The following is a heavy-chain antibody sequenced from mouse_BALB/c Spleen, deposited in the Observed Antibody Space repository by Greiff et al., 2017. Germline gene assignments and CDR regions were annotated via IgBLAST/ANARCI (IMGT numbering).Heavy chain of an antibody. J-gene: IGHJ3*01. CDR3: ARNYRYDGPSLLD. Sequence: EVQLQQSGAELVKPGASVKLSCTASGFNIKDTYMHWVKQRPEQGLEWIGRIDPANGNTKYDPKFQGKATITADTSSNTAYLQLSSLTSEDTAVYCCARNYRYDGPSLLDWGQGTLVTVSA. V-gene: IGHV14-3*02. D-gene: IGHD2-14*01. CDR1: GFNIKDTY. CDR2: IDPANGNT.